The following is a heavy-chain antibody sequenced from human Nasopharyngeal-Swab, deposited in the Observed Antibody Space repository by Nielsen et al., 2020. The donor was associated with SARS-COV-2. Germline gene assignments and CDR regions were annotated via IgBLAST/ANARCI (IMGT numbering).Heavy chain of an antibody. D-gene: IGHD3-16*01. V-gene: IGHV1-2*02. Sequence: ASVKVSCKASGYTFTNYYIHWVRQAPEQGLEWMGWINTNTGGTNSAQKFQGRVTMTRDTSISTAFMNLSRLTSDDTAVYYCARTGGGGNYFYGMDVWGQGTTVTVSS. CDR3: ARTGGGGNYFYGMDV. J-gene: IGHJ6*02. CDR1: GYTFTNYY. CDR2: INTNTGGT.